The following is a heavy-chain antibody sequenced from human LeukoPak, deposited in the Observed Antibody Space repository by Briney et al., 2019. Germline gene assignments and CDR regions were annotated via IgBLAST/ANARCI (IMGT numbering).Heavy chain of an antibody. Sequence: GGSLRLSCAASGFTFRAYYMTWIRQAPGKGLEWVSYISPSGKTIYYADSVKGRFTISRDNARNSLYLEMNSLRAEDTAVYYCARGYSYGDYWGQGTLVTVSS. CDR1: GFTFRAYY. D-gene: IGHD5-18*01. CDR2: ISPSGKTI. V-gene: IGHV3-11*04. J-gene: IGHJ4*02. CDR3: ARGYSYGDY.